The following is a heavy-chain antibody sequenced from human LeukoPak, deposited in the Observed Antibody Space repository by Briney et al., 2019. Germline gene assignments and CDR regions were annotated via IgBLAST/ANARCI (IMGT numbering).Heavy chain of an antibody. CDR3: ARRPKLNDCRRKWFDP. CDR2: INHSGST. CDR1: GGSFSGYY. Sequence: SETLSLTCAVYGGSFSGYYWSWIRQPPGRGLEWLAEINHSGSTNYNPSLKSRVTISVDMSKNQISLRLSSVTAADTAVYYCARRPKLNDCRRKWFDPWGQGTLVTVSS. V-gene: IGHV4-34*01. D-gene: IGHD2-21*02. J-gene: IGHJ5*02.